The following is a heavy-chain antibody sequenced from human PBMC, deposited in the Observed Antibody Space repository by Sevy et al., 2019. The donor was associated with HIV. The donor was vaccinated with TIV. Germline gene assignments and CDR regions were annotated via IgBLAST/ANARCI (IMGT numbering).Heavy chain of an antibody. V-gene: IGHV4-59*08. D-gene: IGHD1-26*01. CDR1: GGSITSLY. J-gene: IGHJ4*02. CDR3: AGENAWGRGYS. Sequence: SETLSLTCTVSGGSITSLYWNWTRQPPGKGLEWIANIYYNGHINYNPSLKSRVTLSLDMSKNQFSLRLSSVTAADTAMYYCAGENAWGRGYSWGQGTLVTVSS. CDR2: IYYNGHI.